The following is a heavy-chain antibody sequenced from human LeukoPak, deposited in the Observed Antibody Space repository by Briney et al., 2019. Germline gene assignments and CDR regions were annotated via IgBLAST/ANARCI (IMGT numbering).Heavy chain of an antibody. CDR2: IYYSGST. CDR1: GGSIRSTTYY. CDR3: ARGYGEPYDY. V-gene: IGHV4-39*07. D-gene: IGHD4-17*01. Sequence: SETLSLTCSVSGGSIRSTTYYWGWIRQPPGTRLEWIASIYYSGSTYYNPSLKSRVTISVDTSKNQFSLKLSSVTAADTAVYYCARGYGEPYDYWGQGTLVTVSS. J-gene: IGHJ4*02.